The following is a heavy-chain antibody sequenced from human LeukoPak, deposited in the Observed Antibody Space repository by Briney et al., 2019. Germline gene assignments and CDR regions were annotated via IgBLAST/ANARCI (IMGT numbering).Heavy chain of an antibody. CDR3: ARGLGKPLETFGVVAFDY. D-gene: IGHD3-3*01. J-gene: IGHJ4*02. V-gene: IGHV4-59*01. CDR2: IYYSGST. Sequence: PSETLSLTCTVSGGSISSYYWSWIRQPPGKGLEWIGYIYYSGSTNYNPSLKSRVTISVDTSKNQFSLKLSSVTAADTAVYYCARGLGKPLETFGVVAFDYWGQGTLVTVSS. CDR1: GGSISSYY.